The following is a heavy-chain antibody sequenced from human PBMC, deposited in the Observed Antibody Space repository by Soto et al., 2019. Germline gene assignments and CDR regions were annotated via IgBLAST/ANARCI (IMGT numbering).Heavy chain of an antibody. CDR3: AKDPPICSGSGGANYTAGGDY. D-gene: IGHD3-3*01. Sequence: EVQLLGSGGGLVQPGGSLRLSCAASGLTFSTYAMSWVRQAPGKGLEWVSSISGNGANTYYTDSVKGRFIISRDNSKNTLFLQMTGGGAEDTACSYGAKDPPICSGSGGANYTAGGDYWGQGTLVTVSS. CDR1: GLTFSTYA. CDR2: ISGNGANT. J-gene: IGHJ4*02. V-gene: IGHV3-23*01.